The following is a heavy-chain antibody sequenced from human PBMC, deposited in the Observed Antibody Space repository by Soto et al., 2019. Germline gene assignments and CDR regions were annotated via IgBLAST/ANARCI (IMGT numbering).Heavy chain of an antibody. Sequence: SETLSLTSPVSGGSISSYYWSWIRQPPGKGLEWIGYIYYSGSTNYNPSLKSRVTISVDTSKNQFSLKLSSVTAADTAVYYCARDPNSSWSLVDPWGQGTLVTVSS. CDR1: GGSISSYY. J-gene: IGHJ5*02. V-gene: IGHV4-59*12. CDR3: ARDPNSSWSLVDP. D-gene: IGHD6-13*01. CDR2: IYYSGST.